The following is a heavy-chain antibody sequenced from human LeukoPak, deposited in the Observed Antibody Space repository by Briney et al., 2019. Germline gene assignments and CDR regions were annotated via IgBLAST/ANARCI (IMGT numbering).Heavy chain of an antibody. CDR2: MSAYNGNT. CDR3: ARDEALGRVIVPGYYMDV. V-gene: IGHV1-18*01. J-gene: IGHJ6*03. CDR1: GYTFTSYG. D-gene: IGHD2-2*01. Sequence: GASVKVSCKASGYTFTSYGISWVRQAPGQGLEWMGWMSAYNGNTNYAQKLQGRVTMTTDTSTSTAYMELSRLRSDDTAVYYCARDEALGRVIVPGYYMDVWGKGTTVTVSS.